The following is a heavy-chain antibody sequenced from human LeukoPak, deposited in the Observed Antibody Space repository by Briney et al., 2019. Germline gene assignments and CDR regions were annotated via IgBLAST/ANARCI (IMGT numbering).Heavy chain of an antibody. CDR3: ATPVGATVASIYYFDY. Sequence: PGGSLRLSCAASGFTFSNAWMSWVRQAPGKGLEWVSAISGSGGSTYYADSVKGRFTISRDNSKNTLYLQMNSLRAEDTAVYYCATPVGATVASIYYFDYWGQGTLVTVSS. CDR1: GFTFSNAW. CDR2: ISGSGGST. V-gene: IGHV3-23*01. D-gene: IGHD1-26*01. J-gene: IGHJ4*02.